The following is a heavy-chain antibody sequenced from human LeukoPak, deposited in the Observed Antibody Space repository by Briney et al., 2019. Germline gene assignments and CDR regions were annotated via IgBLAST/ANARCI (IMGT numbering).Heavy chain of an antibody. Sequence: SETLSLTCTVSGGSISSYYWSWIRQPPGKGLEWIGYIYTSGSTNYNPSLKSRVTISVDTSKNQFSLKLSSVTAADTAVYYCARHWRWLPLGWFDPWGQGTLVTVSS. CDR1: GGSISSYY. CDR3: ARHWRWLPLGWFDP. D-gene: IGHD5-24*01. V-gene: IGHV4-4*09. CDR2: IYTSGST. J-gene: IGHJ5*02.